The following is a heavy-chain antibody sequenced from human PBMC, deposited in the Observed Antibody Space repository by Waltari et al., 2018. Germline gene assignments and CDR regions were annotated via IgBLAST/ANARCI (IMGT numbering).Heavy chain of an antibody. V-gene: IGHV3-23*04. J-gene: IGHJ6*02. CDR2: MSGSGGTT. D-gene: IGHD3-10*01. Sequence: EVQLVESGGGLVQPGGSLRLSCGASGFIFSTYAMTWVRQAPGKGLEWVSSMSGSGGTTFYADSVKGRFTISRDNSKNTLYLQMNSLRAEDTAVYYCAGKSGLTQNYYYYGMDVWGQGTTVIVSS. CDR1: GFIFSTYA. CDR3: AGKSGLTQNYYYYGMDV.